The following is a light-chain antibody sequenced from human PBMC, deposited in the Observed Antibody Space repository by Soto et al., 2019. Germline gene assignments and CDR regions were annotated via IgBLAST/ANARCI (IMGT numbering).Light chain of an antibody. CDR1: TTDFVSYNR. V-gene: IGLV2-18*01. J-gene: IGLJ1*01. CDR3: RLYTSENTYV. CDR2: EAS. Sequence: QSSRTLPPSVSGSPGQSFTISCTGTTTDFVSYNRVSWYDQPPGTAPKLIIYEASNRPSGVPDRFSGSKSGNTASLTISGLQAVDEADYYCRLYTSENTYVFGTGTKVTVL.